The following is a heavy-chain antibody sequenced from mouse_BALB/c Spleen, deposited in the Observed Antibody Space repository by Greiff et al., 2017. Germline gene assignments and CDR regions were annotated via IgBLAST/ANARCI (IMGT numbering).Heavy chain of an antibody. CDR1: GFTFSSYA. J-gene: IGHJ3*01. CDR2: ISSGGSYT. Sequence: DVQLVESGGGLVKPGGSLKLSCAASGFTFSSYAMSWVRQTPEKRLEWVATISSGGSYTYYPDSVKGRFTISRDNAKNTLYLQMSSLRSEDTAMYYCARQGGSSWFAYWGQGTLVTVSA. CDR3: ARQGGSSWFAY. V-gene: IGHV5-9-3*01.